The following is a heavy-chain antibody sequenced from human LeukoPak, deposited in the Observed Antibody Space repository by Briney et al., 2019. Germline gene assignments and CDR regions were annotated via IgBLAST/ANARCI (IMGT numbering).Heavy chain of an antibody. J-gene: IGHJ4*02. V-gene: IGHV5-51*01. Sequence: GESLNISCKASGYSFTTYWIGRVRQMPGKGLEWMGIIYPGDSDTRYTPSFQGQVTISVDKSISTAYLQWRSLKASDTATYYCARHKSADYWGQGTLVTVSS. CDR2: IYPGDSDT. CDR1: GYSFTTYW. CDR3: ARHKSADY.